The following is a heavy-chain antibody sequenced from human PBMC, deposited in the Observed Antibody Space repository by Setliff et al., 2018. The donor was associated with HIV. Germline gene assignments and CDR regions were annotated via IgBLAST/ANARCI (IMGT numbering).Heavy chain of an antibody. CDR1: GGSINSGGYY. CDR3: ARDKPYDSISYRTLYY. Sequence: PSETLSLTCTVSGGSINSGGYYRSWVRQHTGKGLEWIGYIFYSGSTYYNPSLESRLTLSVDTSENQFFLKLKSVTAADTAVYYCARDKPYDSISYRTLYYGGQGTLVTVSS. CDR2: IFYSGST. J-gene: IGHJ4*02. D-gene: IGHD3-22*01. V-gene: IGHV4-31*03.